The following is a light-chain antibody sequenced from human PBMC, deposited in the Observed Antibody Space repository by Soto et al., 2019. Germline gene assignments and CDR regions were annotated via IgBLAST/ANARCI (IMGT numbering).Light chain of an antibody. CDR1: SSDVCGYNH. CDR2: EVS. V-gene: IGLV2-14*01. Sequence: QSALSQPASVSGSPGQSITISCTGTSSDVCGYNHVSWYQQHPGKAPKLMIYEVSNRPSGVSNRFSGSKSGNSASLTISGLQAEDEADYYCSSYTSRNTYVFGSGTKLTVL. J-gene: IGLJ1*01. CDR3: SSYTSRNTYV.